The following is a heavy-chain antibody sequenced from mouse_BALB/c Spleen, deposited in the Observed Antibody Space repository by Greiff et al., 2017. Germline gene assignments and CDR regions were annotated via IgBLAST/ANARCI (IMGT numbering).Heavy chain of an antibody. D-gene: IGHD2-4*01. CDR1: GYTFTDYA. CDR3: ARKGYDYYYFDY. Sequence: QVQLQQSGAELVRPGVSVKISCKGSGYTFTDYAMHWVKQSHAKSLEWIGVISTYYGDASYNQKFKGKATMTVDKSSSTAYMELARLTSEDSAIYYCARKGYDYYYFDYGGQGTTLTVSS. CDR2: ISTYYGDA. J-gene: IGHJ2*01. V-gene: IGHV1S137*01.